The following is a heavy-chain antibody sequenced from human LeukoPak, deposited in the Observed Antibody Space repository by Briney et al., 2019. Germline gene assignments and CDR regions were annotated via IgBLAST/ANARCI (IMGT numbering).Heavy chain of an antibody. D-gene: IGHD3-16*01. CDR1: GFAFSTYG. Sequence: GGSLRLSCAASGFAFSTYGMHWVRQAPGKGLEWVAVISYDGGNKYYADSVKGRFTISRDNSKNTLYLQMNSLRAEDTAVYYCAKDEGSRGSYFDYWGQGTLVTVSS. CDR2: ISYDGGNK. CDR3: AKDEGSRGSYFDY. V-gene: IGHV3-30*18. J-gene: IGHJ4*02.